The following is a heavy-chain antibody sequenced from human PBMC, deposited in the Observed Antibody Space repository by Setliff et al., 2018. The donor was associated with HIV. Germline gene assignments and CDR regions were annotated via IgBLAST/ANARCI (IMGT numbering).Heavy chain of an antibody. D-gene: IGHD2-21*02. CDR3: ARGVPLLPPNF. Sequence: SETLSLTCTVSGGSISSGDYYWSWIRQPPGKGLEWIGYIYYSGSTYYNPSLKSRVSMSIDTSKNQFSLKLNSVTTADTAVYYCARGVPLLPPNFWGQGTLVTVSS. CDR1: GGSISSGDYY. CDR2: IYYSGST. V-gene: IGHV4-30-4*08. J-gene: IGHJ4*02.